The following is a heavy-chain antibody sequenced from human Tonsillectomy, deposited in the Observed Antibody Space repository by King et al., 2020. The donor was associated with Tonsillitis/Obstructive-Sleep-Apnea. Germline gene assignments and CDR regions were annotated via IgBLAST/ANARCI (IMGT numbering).Heavy chain of an antibody. D-gene: IGHD4-17*01. CDR3: AHREGHGDYGSWFDP. V-gene: IGHV2-5*02. Sequence: TLKESGPTLVKPTQTLTLTCTFSGFSLSTSGVGVGWIRQPPGKALEWLALIYWDDDKRYSPSLKSRLTITKDTSKNQVVLTMTNMDPVDTATYYFAHREGHGDYGSWFDPWGQGTLVTVSS. J-gene: IGHJ5*02. CDR2: IYWDDDK. CDR1: GFSLSTSGVG.